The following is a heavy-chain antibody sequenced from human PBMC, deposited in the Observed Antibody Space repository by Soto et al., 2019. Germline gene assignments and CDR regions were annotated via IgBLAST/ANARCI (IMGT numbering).Heavy chain of an antibody. J-gene: IGHJ4*02. D-gene: IGHD5-18*01. CDR3: ARGYYSYGFDY. V-gene: IGHV4-59*01. CDR1: GGSISSYY. Sequence: SETLSLTCTVSGGSISSYYWSWIRQPPGKGLEWIGYIYYSGSTNYNPSLKSRVTISVDTSKNQFSLKLSSVTAADTAVYYCARGYYSYGFDYWGQGTLVTVSS. CDR2: IYYSGST.